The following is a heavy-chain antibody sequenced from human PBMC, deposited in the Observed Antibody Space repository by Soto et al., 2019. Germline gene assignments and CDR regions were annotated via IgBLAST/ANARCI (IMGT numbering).Heavy chain of an antibody. CDR3: AKDYNYYDSSGYFPNWYFDL. CDR1: GFTFSSYG. J-gene: IGHJ2*01. D-gene: IGHD3-22*01. Sequence: GGSLRLSCAASGFTFSSYGMHWVRQAPGKGLEWVAIISYDGSNKYYADSVKGRFTISRDNSKNTLYLQMNSLRAEDTAVYYCAKDYNYYDSSGYFPNWYFDLWGRGTLVTVSS. V-gene: IGHV3-30*18. CDR2: ISYDGSNK.